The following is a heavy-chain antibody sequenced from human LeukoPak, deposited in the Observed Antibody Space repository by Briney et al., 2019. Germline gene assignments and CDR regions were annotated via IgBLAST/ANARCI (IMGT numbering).Heavy chain of an antibody. Sequence: SETLSLTCAVYGGSFSGYYWSWIRQPPGKGLEWIGEINHSGSTYYNASLKSRVTISIDTSKNQFSLKLISVTAADTAVYYCARRGYQPPHYYIDVWGKGTAVTVSS. D-gene: IGHD2-2*01. J-gene: IGHJ6*03. CDR3: ARRGYQPPHYYIDV. V-gene: IGHV4-34*01. CDR2: INHSGST. CDR1: GGSFSGYY.